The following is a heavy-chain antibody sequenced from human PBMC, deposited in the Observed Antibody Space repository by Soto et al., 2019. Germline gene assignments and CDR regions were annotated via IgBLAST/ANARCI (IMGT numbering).Heavy chain of an antibody. J-gene: IGHJ6*01. CDR3: ATDLRGDYYYDDSGYFTGYYAMEV. D-gene: IGHD3-22*01. CDR2: ISYSGGNT. Sequence: EVQLLESGGGLVQPGGSLRLSCAASGFTFRSSAMSWVRQAPGKGLEWVSSISYSGGNTYYADSAKDRFTIDRDNSKNTLFLQMNSLTAEDTAIYYCATDLRGDYYYDDSGYFTGYYAMEVWGQGTTVTVSS. V-gene: IGHV3-23*01. CDR1: GFTFRSSA.